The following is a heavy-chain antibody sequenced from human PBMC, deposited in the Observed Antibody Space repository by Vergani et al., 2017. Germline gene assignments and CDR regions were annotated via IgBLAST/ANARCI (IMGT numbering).Heavy chain of an antibody. Sequence: EVQLLESGGGLVQPGGSLRLSCAASGFTFSNYAMNWVRQAPGEGLEWVSAVSGSGGRTYYADSVKGRFTISRDHSKNSLYLQMNSLRAEDTAVYYCARGWLLLDYWGQGTLVTVSS. CDR2: VSGSGGRT. J-gene: IGHJ4*02. CDR1: GFTFSNYA. V-gene: IGHV3-23*01. CDR3: ARGWLLLDY. D-gene: IGHD2-15*01.